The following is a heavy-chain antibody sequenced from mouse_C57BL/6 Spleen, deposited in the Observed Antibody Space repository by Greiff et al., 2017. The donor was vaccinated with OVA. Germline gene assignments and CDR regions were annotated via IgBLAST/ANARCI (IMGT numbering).Heavy chain of an antibody. CDR1: GYTFTSYW. CDR3: ARYGYDGGPDYFDY. V-gene: IGHV1-61*01. CDR2: IYPSDSET. Sequence: QVQLQQPGAELVRPGSSVKLSCKASGYTFTSYWIDWVKQRPGQGLEWIGNIYPSDSETHYNQKFKDKATLTVDKSSSTAYMQLSSLTSEDSAVDYCARYGYDGGPDYFDYWGQGTTLTVSS. J-gene: IGHJ2*01. D-gene: IGHD2-2*01.